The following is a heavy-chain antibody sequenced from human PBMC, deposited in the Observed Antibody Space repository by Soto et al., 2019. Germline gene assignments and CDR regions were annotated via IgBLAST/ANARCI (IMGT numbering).Heavy chain of an antibody. Sequence: TSETLSLTCAVSCGSISSGGYSWSWIRQPPGKGLDWIGYIYHSWSTYYNPSLKSRVTISVDRSKNQFCLKLSYVTAADTAVYYCASHYSDSSGYYYTDYWGQGTMVTVSS. CDR1: CGSISSGGYS. CDR2: IYHSWST. J-gene: IGHJ4*02. D-gene: IGHD3-22*01. V-gene: IGHV4-30-2*01. CDR3: ASHYSDSSGYYYTDY.